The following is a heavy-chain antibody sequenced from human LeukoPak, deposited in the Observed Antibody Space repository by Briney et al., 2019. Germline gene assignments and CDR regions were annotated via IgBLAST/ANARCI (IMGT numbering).Heavy chain of an antibody. CDR1: GYTFTSYY. J-gene: IGHJ2*01. V-gene: IGHV1-46*01. Sequence: GASVKVSCEASGYTFTSYYMHWVRQGPGQGLEWMGIINPSGGSTSYAQKFQGRVTMTRDTSTNTVYMELSSLRSEDTAVFYCVRGASSIAALNPFWYFDLWGRGTLVTVSS. D-gene: IGHD6-6*01. CDR2: INPSGGST. CDR3: VRGASSIAALNPFWYFDL.